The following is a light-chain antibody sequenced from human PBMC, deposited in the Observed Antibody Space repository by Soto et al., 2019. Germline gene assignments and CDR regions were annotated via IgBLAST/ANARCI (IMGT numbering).Light chain of an antibody. CDR2: AAS. V-gene: IGKV1-12*01. CDR1: QDISTW. J-gene: IGKJ5*01. CDR3: QQVHSSPYT. Sequence: DIQMTQSPSSVSASVGDRVIITCRASQDISTWLSWYQKKPGRAPNLLISAASNFQSGVPSRFSGSGSGTDFTLTINSLQPEEFATYYCQQVHSSPYTFGQGTRLDIK.